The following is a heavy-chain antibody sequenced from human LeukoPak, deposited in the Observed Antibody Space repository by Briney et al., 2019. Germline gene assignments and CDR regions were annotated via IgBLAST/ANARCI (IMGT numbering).Heavy chain of an antibody. CDR1: GYTFTSYG. Sequence: ASVKVSCKASGYTFTSYGISWVRQAPGQGLEWMGWINPNSGGTNYAQKFQGRVTMTRDTSISTAYMELSRLRSDDTAVYYCARADYYFDYWGQGTLVTVSS. J-gene: IGHJ4*02. CDR3: ARADYYFDY. D-gene: IGHD3-3*01. CDR2: INPNSGGT. V-gene: IGHV1-2*02.